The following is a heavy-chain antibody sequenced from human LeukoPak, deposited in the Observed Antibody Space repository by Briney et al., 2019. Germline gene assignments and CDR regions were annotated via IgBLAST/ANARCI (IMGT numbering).Heavy chain of an antibody. CDR1: GGSIRSSSYY. Sequence: PSETLSLTCTVSGGSIRSSSYYSAWIRQPPGKGLEWIGSIYSSGSTYYNPSLKSRVTISVDTSKNQFSLKLSSVTAADAAVYYCARDYDYVWGSYRPLDYWGQGTLVTVSS. J-gene: IGHJ4*02. CDR3: ARDYDYVWGSYRPLDY. D-gene: IGHD3-16*02. CDR2: IYSSGST. V-gene: IGHV4-39*07.